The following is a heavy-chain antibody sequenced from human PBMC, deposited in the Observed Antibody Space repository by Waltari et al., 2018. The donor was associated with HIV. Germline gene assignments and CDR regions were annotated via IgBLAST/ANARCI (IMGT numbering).Heavy chain of an antibody. V-gene: IGHV3-23*01. Sequence: EVQVLESGGALVQPGGSLRLSCAASGFTFSNYGMSWVRQAPGKGLGWVATIRGSGGSTYYADSVKGRFTVSRDNSKNTLYLQMNSLRAEDTAVYFCVKEHQYSHSWYSYYGMDVWGQGTTVTVSS. J-gene: IGHJ6*02. CDR2: IRGSGGST. CDR3: VKEHQYSHSWYSYYGMDV. D-gene: IGHD6-13*01. CDR1: GFTFSNYG.